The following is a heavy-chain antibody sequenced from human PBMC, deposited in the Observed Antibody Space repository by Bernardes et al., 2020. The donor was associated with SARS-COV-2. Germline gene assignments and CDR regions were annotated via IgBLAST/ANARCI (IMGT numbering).Heavy chain of an antibody. CDR1: GYTFTSYG. J-gene: IGHJ6*02. V-gene: IGHV1-18*04. CDR2: ISGHSGNT. CDR3: ARDSPSYDVLTGYHYDYFDMDV. Sequence: ASVKVSCKTSGYTFTSYGVSWVRQAPGQGLEWMGWISGHSGNTHYAQKLQGRVIMTTDTSTFTAYMELRGLRSDDTAVYFCARDSPSYDVLTGYHYDYFDMDVWGHGTTVTVSS. D-gene: IGHD3-9*01.